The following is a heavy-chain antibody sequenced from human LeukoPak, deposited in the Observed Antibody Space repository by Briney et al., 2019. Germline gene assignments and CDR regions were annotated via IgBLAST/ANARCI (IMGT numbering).Heavy chain of an antibody. Sequence: QPGGSLKLSCAASGFTFSGCAVHWVRQAPGKGLEWVGRIGSKAFNYATVYAASVEGRFTISRDDSKHTAFLQMNSLKTEDTAVYYCTRHLDGIAAYDYWGQGSLVTLSS. V-gene: IGHV3-73*01. CDR2: IGSKAFNYAT. J-gene: IGHJ4*02. D-gene: IGHD6-13*01. CDR1: GFTFSGCA. CDR3: TRHLDGIAAYDY.